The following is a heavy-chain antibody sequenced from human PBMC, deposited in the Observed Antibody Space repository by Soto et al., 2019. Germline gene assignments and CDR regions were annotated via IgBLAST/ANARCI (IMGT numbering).Heavy chain of an antibody. CDR1: GFTFSSYG. CDR3: AKLEGSVGMDV. J-gene: IGHJ6*02. CDR2: ISYDGSNK. Sequence: QVQLVESGGGVVQPGRSLRLSCAASGFTFSSYGMHWVRQAPGKGLEWVAVISYDGSNKYYADSVKGRFTISRDNSKNTLYLQMNSLRAEDTAVYYCAKLEGSVGMDVWGQGTTVTVSS. V-gene: IGHV3-30*18.